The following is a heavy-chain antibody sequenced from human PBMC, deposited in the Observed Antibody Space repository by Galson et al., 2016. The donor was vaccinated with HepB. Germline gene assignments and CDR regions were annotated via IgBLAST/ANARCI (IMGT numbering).Heavy chain of an antibody. CDR3: ARDDYFRLGY. CDR2: ITSSSDTM. D-gene: IGHD3-16*01. V-gene: IGHV3-48*02. J-gene: IGHJ4*02. Sequence: SLRLSCAASGFTFSNCPMIWARQAPGKGLEWIAWITSSSDTMYYADSVKGRFTISRDNAKNSLYLEMNSLRDEDTAVYYCARDDYFRLGYWGQGTLVTVSS. CDR1: GFTFSNCP.